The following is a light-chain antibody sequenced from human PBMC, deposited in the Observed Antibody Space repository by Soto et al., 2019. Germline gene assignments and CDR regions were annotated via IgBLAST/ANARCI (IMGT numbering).Light chain of an antibody. J-gene: IGLJ1*01. CDR1: SSDVGGSNF. V-gene: IGLV2-14*03. CDR2: DVA. CDR3: VSSTSSTTYV. Sequence: QSVLTQPASVSDSPGQSITISCTGTSSDVGGSNFVSWYQQHPGKPPKLIIYDVANRPSGVSNRFSGSKSGSTASLIISRLQTEDEADYYCVSSTSSTTYVVGTGTKVTVL.